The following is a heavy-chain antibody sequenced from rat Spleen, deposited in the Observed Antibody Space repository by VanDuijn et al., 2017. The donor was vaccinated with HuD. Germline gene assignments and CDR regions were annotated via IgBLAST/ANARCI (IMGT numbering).Heavy chain of an antibody. Sequence: EVQLVESGGGLVQPGRSLKLSCAASGFTFSSFPMAWVRQAPKKGLEWVATISSDGSSTYYRDSVEGRFTISRDNAKSTLYLQMDSLRSEDTATYFCARDIYGGYSELGYFAYWGQGTLVTVSS. CDR1: GFTFSSFP. D-gene: IGHD1-11*01. J-gene: IGHJ3*01. CDR2: ISSDGSST. V-gene: IGHV5-7*01. CDR3: ARDIYGGYSELGYFAY.